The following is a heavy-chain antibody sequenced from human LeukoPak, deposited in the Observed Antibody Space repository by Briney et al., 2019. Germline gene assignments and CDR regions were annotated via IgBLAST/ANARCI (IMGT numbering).Heavy chain of an antibody. CDR1: GYTFTSYY. D-gene: IGHD4-17*01. Sequence: GASVKVSCKASGYTFTSYYMHWVRQAPGQGLEWMGIINPSGGSTSCAQKFQGRVTMTRDMSTSTVYMELSSLRSEDTAVYYCAGETYYGDYLRWFDPWGQGTLVTVSS. V-gene: IGHV1-46*01. CDR2: INPSGGST. J-gene: IGHJ5*02. CDR3: AGETYYGDYLRWFDP.